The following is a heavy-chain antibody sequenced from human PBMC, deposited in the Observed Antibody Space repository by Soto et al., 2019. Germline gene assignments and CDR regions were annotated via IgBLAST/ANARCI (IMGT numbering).Heavy chain of an antibody. J-gene: IGHJ4*02. CDR1: GFTFSSYA. D-gene: IGHD3-16*02. CDR3: AKSPITFGGVIVSYFDY. CDR2: ISGSGGST. Sequence: GGSLRLSCAASGFTFSSYAMSWVRQAPGKGLEWVSAISGSGGSTYYADSVKGRFTISRDNSKNTLYLQMNSLRAEDTAVYYCAKSPITFGGVIVSYFDYWGQGTLVTVSS. V-gene: IGHV3-23*01.